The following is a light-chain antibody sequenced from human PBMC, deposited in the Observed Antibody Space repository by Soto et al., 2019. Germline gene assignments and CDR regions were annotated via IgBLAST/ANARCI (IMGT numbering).Light chain of an antibody. Sequence: EIVMTQSPATLSESPGERVTLSCRASQSVSRNFAWYRQKPGQAPTLLIYGASTRATGIPDRFRGSGSGTESTLTISSLQSEDFAVYYCQQYNKWPYTFGQGTKLEIK. CDR1: QSVSRN. CDR2: GAS. V-gene: IGKV3-15*01. CDR3: QQYNKWPYT. J-gene: IGKJ2*01.